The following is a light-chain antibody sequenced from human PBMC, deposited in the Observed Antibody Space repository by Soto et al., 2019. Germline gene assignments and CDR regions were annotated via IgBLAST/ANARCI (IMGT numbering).Light chain of an antibody. Sequence: QSVLTQPPSASGTPGQRVTMSCSGSSSNIGSYTVNWFQQLPGTAPKLLIYSNYHRPSGVPDRFSGSKSGTSASLAISGLQSEDEAHYYCAAWDDGLNGWVFGGGTKVTVL. CDR2: SNY. CDR3: AAWDDGLNGWV. J-gene: IGLJ3*02. V-gene: IGLV1-44*01. CDR1: SSNIGSYT.